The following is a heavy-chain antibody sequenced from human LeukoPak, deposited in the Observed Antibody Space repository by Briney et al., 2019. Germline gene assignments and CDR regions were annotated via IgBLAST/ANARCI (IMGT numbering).Heavy chain of an antibody. Sequence: PGGSLRLSCTTSGFTFSSYALSWVRQAPGKGLEWVSGIRVSGSTYYPDSVKGRFTISRDNSKNTLYLQMNSLRAEDTAVYYCAKYGSASHYYGSGSYYPFDYWGQGTLVTVSS. CDR2: IRVSGST. J-gene: IGHJ4*02. D-gene: IGHD3-10*01. CDR1: GFTFSSYA. V-gene: IGHV3-23*01. CDR3: AKYGSASHYYGSGSYYPFDY.